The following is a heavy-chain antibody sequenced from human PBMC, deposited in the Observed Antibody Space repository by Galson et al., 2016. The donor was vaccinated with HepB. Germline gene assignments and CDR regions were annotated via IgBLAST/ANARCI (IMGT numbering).Heavy chain of an antibody. CDR2: IYSGGTT. Sequence: RLSCAASRFTVGNNYMSWVRQAPGKGLEWVSLIYSGGTTHYADSVRGRFIISRDNSKNTLYLQMNSLRAEDTALYYCVIRWVWGQGTMVTVSS. CDR3: VIRWV. D-gene: IGHD5-24*01. CDR1: RFTVGNNY. V-gene: IGHV3-66*01. J-gene: IGHJ3*01.